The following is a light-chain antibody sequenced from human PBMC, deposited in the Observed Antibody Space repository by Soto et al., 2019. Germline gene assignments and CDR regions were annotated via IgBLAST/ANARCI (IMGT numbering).Light chain of an antibody. CDR2: GAS. V-gene: IGKV3-20*01. Sequence: EIVLTQSPGTLSLSPGERATLSCRASQSVSSSYLAWYQQKPGQAPRLLIYGASSRAAGIPDRFGGSGSGTSFPLTISRLEPEDLAVYYCQQYGSSPPYTFGQGTMLEIK. J-gene: IGKJ2*01. CDR3: QQYGSSPPYT. CDR1: QSVSSSY.